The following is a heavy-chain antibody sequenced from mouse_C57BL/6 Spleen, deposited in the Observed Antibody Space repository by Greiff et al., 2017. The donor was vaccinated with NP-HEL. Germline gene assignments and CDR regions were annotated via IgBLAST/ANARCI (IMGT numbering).Heavy chain of an antibody. CDR2: IWSGGST. V-gene: IGHV2-2*01. D-gene: IGHD1-1*01. CDR3: ARGYGSWYFDV. CDR1: GFSLTSYG. Sequence: VQLQESGPGLVQPSQSLSITCTVSGFSLTSYGVHWVRQSPGKGLEWLGVIWSGGSTDYNAAFISRLSISKDNSKSQVFFKMNSLQADDTAIYYCARGYGSWYFDVWGTGTTVTVSS. J-gene: IGHJ1*03.